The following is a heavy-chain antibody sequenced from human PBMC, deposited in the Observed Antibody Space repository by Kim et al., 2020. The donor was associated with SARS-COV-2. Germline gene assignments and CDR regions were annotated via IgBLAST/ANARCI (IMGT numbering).Heavy chain of an antibody. J-gene: IGHJ5*02. CDR1: GFTFSSYG. Sequence: GGSLRLSCAASGFTFSSYGMHWVRQAPGKGLEWVAVISYDGSNKYYADSVKGRFTISRDNSKNTLYLQMNSLRAEDTAVYYCARDLEFGYYGSGSPPWGQGTLVTVSS. CDR3: ARDLEFGYYGSGSPP. CDR2: ISYDGSNK. V-gene: IGHV3-33*05. D-gene: IGHD3-10*01.